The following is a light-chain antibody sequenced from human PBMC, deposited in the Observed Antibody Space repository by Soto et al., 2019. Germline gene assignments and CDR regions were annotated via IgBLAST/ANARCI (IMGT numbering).Light chain of an antibody. Sequence: EIVMTQSPATLSFSPGERATLSWRASQRVSSNQLDWYQQKPGKAPRLLMYGASSRATGIPERLSGSGSGTDFTLTISRLEPEDIAVYYCQQYGNSPITFGQGTRLEIK. CDR1: QRVSSNQ. J-gene: IGKJ5*01. CDR3: QQYGNSPIT. CDR2: GAS. V-gene: IGKV3-20*01.